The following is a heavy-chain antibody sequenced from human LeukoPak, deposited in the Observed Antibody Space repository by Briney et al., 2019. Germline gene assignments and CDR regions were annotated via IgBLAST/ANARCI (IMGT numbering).Heavy chain of an antibody. Sequence: GGSLRLSCAASGFTFSSYAMSWVRQAPGKGLEWVSAISGSGGSTYYADSVKGRFTISRDNSKNTLYLQMSSLRAEDTALYYCAKDLSGSSVYWGQGTLATVSS. D-gene: IGHD1-26*01. J-gene: IGHJ4*02. V-gene: IGHV3-23*01. CDR1: GFTFSSYA. CDR3: AKDLSGSSVY. CDR2: ISGSGGST.